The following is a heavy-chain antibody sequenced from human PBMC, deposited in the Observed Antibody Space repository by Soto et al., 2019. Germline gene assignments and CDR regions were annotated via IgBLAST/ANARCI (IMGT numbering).Heavy chain of an antibody. J-gene: IGHJ6*02. D-gene: IGHD3-16*01. CDR1: GGTFSDFA. CDR3: ARDRIQLRLGKYSFNAMDV. Sequence: QVQLVQSGAEMRKPGSSVRVSCKASGGTFSDFAFSWVRQAPGQGLEWMGGIVPRFGSPNYAQKFGGRVTITADTSTSTVYMELSSLRFDDTAVYFCARDRIQLRLGKYSFNAMDVWGQGTTITVSS. CDR2: IVPRFGSP. V-gene: IGHV1-69*06.